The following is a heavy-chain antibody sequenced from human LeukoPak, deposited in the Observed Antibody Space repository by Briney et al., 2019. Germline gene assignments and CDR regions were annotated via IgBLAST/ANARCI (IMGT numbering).Heavy chain of an antibody. CDR2: TYCRSKWYN. CDR3: ARAELWQWLKLSY. J-gene: IGHJ4*02. D-gene: IGHD6-19*01. CDR1: GDSVSSNTDA. V-gene: IGHV6-1*01. Sequence: SQTLSLTCALSGDSVSSNTDAWNWIRQSPSRGLEWLGRTYCRSKWYNDYAVSVKSRITINADTSKNQFSLQLNSVSPEDTAVYYCARAELWQWLKLSYWGQGTLVTVSS.